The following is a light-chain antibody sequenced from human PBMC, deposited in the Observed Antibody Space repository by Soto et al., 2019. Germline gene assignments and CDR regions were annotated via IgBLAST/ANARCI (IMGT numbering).Light chain of an antibody. CDR2: EES. CDR1: QSVSFW. CDR3: QQVKSYPRT. Sequence: IQMTQSPSSLSASVGDRVTITCRASQSVSFWLAWYQQKPGKPPKLLIYEESTLHSGVPSRFSGRKSGTQFTLTIDSLQPEDFATYYCQQVKSYPRTFGGGTKVDIK. J-gene: IGKJ4*01. V-gene: IGKV1-9*01.